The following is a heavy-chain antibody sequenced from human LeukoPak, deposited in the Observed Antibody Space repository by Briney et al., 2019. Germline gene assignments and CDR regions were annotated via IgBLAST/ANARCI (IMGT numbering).Heavy chain of an antibody. V-gene: IGHV4-61*02. D-gene: IGHD3-22*01. J-gene: IGHJ3*02. CDR3: ARDFVHYYDSSGFKDLGAFDI. CDR1: GDSISSGDYY. CDR2: ISSSGST. Sequence: SQTLSLTCTVSGDSISSGDYYWSWLRQPAGKGLEWIGRISSSGSTNYNPSLKSRVTISVDTSKNQFSLKLSSVTAADTAVYYCARDFVHYYDSSGFKDLGAFDIWGQGTMVTVSS.